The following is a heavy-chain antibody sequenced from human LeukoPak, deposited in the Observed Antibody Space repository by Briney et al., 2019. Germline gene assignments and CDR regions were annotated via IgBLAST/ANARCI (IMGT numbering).Heavy chain of an antibody. CDR1: GLTVSSNY. CDR2: IYSGGST. V-gene: IGHV3-66*01. Sequence: GGSLRLSCAASGLTVSSNYMSWVRQAPGKGLEWVSVIYSGGSTYYADSVKGRFTISRDNSKNTLYLQMNSLRAEDTAVYYCARDLVRPGAYYDILTGPDDAFDIWGQGTMVTVSS. D-gene: IGHD3-9*01. CDR3: ARDLVRPGAYYDILTGPDDAFDI. J-gene: IGHJ3*02.